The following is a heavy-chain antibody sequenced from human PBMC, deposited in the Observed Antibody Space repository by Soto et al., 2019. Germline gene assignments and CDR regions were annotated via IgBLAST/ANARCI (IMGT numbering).Heavy chain of an antibody. D-gene: IGHD3-22*01. CDR2: IGAGDGKT. Sequence: QVQLVQSGTEVKKPGASVKVSCKASGYRFTHYVIHWVRQAPGLRLEWMGWIGAGDGKTYYSQNFQGRVTITKDTSASTAYMELSSLISEDTAVYYCVRDYASDSGVHRDFWGQGTLVTVSS. J-gene: IGHJ4*02. CDR1: GYRFTHYV. V-gene: IGHV1-3*01. CDR3: VRDYASDSGVHRDF.